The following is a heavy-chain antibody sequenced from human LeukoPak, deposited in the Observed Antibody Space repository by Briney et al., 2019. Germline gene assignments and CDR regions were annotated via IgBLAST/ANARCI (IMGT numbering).Heavy chain of an antibody. CDR2: IYPGDSDT. Sequence: GESLKISCEGSGYTFRSYWIGWVRHRPGEGLEWMGIIYPGDSDTTYSPSFQGQVTISADKSINTAYLQWSSLKASDTAVYYCARRYFDSDGRSFDFWGQGTLVTVSS. CDR1: GYTFRSYW. J-gene: IGHJ4*02. V-gene: IGHV5-51*01. CDR3: ARRYFDSDGRSFDF. D-gene: IGHD3-9*01.